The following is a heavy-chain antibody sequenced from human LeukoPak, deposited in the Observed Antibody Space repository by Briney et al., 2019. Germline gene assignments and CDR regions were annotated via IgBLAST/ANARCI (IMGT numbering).Heavy chain of an antibody. CDR1: GFTFSSYG. V-gene: IGHV3-30*02. D-gene: IGHD6-19*01. CDR3: AKDGYSSGWYSDY. Sequence: GGSLRLSYAASGFTFSSYGMHWVRQAPGKGLEWVAFIRYDGSNKYYADSVKGRFTISRDNSKNTLYLQMNSLRAEDTAVYYCAKDGYSSGWYSDYWGQGTLVTVSS. J-gene: IGHJ4*02. CDR2: IRYDGSNK.